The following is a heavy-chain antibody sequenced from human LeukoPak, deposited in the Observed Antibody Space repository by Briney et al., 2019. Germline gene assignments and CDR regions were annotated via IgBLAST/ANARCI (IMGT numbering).Heavy chain of an antibody. V-gene: IGHV1-2*02. CDR3: ARDLPWLVRYFDY. J-gene: IGHJ4*02. CDR1: GYTFTGYY. D-gene: IGHD6-19*01. CDR2: INPNSGGT. Sequence: ASVKVSCKASGYTFTGYYMHWVRQAPGQGLEWMGWINPNSGGTNYAQKFQGRVTMTRDTSNSTAYMELSRLRSDDTAVYYCARDLPWLVRYFDYWGQGTLVTVSS.